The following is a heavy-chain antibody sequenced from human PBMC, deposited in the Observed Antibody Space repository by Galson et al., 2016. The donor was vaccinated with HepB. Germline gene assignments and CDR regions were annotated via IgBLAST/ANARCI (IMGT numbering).Heavy chain of an antibody. CDR3: AKDRAGNFFYGLDM. V-gene: IGHV3-23*01. D-gene: IGHD1-14*01. CDR2: HSGSSDST. CDR1: GFTFTHYA. Sequence: SLRLSCAASGFTFTHYAMSWVRQAPGKGLEWVSAHSGSSDSTFYADSVKGRFTISRDNSRNTVYLQMNSLGAEDTAVYYCAKDRAGNFFYGLDMWGQGTTVTVSS. J-gene: IGHJ6*02.